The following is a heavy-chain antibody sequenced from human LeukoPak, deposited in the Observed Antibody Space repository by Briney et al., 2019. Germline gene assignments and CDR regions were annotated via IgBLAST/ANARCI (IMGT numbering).Heavy chain of an antibody. CDR1: GGTFSSYA. CDR2: MNPNSGNT. D-gene: IGHD5-24*01. CDR3: ARGYWGVEMATILVY. V-gene: IGHV1-8*02. J-gene: IGHJ4*02. Sequence: ASVKASCKASGGTFSSYAISWVRQAPGQGLEWMGWMNPNSGNTGYAQKFQGRVTMTRNTSISTAYMELSSLRSEDTAVYYCARGYWGVEMATILVYWGQGTLVTVSS.